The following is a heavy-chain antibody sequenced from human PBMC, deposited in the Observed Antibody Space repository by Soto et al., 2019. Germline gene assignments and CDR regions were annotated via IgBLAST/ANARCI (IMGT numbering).Heavy chain of an antibody. CDR3: ARGALYDYWGRSYFVY. V-gene: IGHV3-33*01. D-gene: IGHD3-3*01. CDR1: GFIFNSYG. J-gene: IGHJ4*02. CDR2: IWYDGNSK. Sequence: GGSMRLSCVASGFIFNSYGMHWVRQAPGKGLEWVAVIWYDGNSKYYLDSLKGRFTISRDNSNNNLYLQMDSLRADDTAVYYCARGALYDYWGRSYFVYCGQ.